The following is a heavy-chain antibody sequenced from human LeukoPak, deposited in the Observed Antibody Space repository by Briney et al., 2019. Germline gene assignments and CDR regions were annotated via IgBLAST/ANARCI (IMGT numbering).Heavy chain of an antibody. Sequence: SETLSLTCTVSGGSISSGGYYWSWIRQPPGKGLEWIGYIYHSGSTYYNPSLKSRVTISVDTSKNQFSLKLSSVTAADTAVYYCAREQQLERFDPWGQGTLVTVSS. D-gene: IGHD6-13*01. CDR3: AREQQLERFDP. CDR2: IYHSGST. CDR1: GGSISSGGYY. J-gene: IGHJ5*02. V-gene: IGHV4-30-2*01.